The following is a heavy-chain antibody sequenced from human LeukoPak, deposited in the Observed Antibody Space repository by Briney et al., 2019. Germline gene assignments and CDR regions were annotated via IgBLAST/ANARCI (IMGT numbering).Heavy chain of an antibody. CDR1: GFTFSRYG. CDR2: IWSDGNNK. CDR3: VKPRKYTTNWSFDY. V-gene: IGHV3-33*06. J-gene: IGHJ4*02. D-gene: IGHD6-13*01. Sequence: PGTSLRLSCAASGFTFSRYGMHWVRQAPGKGLEWVAVIWSDGNNKEHGDSVKGRFTISRDNSKNTLYLQMSSLRAEDTAVYYCVKPRKYTTNWSFDYWGQGTLVTVSS.